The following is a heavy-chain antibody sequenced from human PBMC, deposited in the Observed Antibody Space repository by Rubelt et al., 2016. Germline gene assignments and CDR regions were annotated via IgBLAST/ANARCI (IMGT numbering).Heavy chain of an antibody. V-gene: IGHV2-5*01. CDR1: GFSLSTSGVG. Sequence: QITLKESGPTLVKPTQTLTLTCTVSGFSLSTSGVGVGWIRQPPGKALEWLALIYWNGDKHYSPSLKNRLTITKDTSKNQVVLTMTNMDPVDTATYYCARINYYDSSGYSWDAFDIWGQGTMVTVSS. J-gene: IGHJ3*02. CDR2: IYWNGDK. CDR3: ARINYYDSSGYSWDAFDI. D-gene: IGHD3-22*01.